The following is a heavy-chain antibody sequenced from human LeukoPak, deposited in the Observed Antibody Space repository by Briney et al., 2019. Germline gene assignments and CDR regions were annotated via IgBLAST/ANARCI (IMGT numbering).Heavy chain of an antibody. Sequence: GGALRLSCAASGFTFSSYAMHWVRQAPGKGLEYVSAISSNGGSTYYANSVKGRFTISRDNSKNTLYLQMGSLRAEDMAVYYCARDVRGEGYFDYWGQGTLVTVSP. V-gene: IGHV3-64*01. CDR2: ISSNGGST. CDR3: ARDVRGEGYFDY. CDR1: GFTFSSYA. D-gene: IGHD3-16*01. J-gene: IGHJ4*02.